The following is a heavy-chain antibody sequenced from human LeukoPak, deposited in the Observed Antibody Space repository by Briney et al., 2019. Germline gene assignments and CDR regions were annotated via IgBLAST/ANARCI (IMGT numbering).Heavy chain of an antibody. Sequence: PGRSLRLSCAASGFTFSSYGMHWVRQAPGKGLEWVAVIWYDGSNKYYADSVKGRFTISRDNSKNTLYLQMNSLRAEDTAVYYCARAHYYGSGSYYQYFQHWGQGTLVTVSS. CDR3: ARAHYYGSGSYYQYFQH. D-gene: IGHD3-10*01. CDR2: IWYDGSNK. V-gene: IGHV3-33*01. CDR1: GFTFSSYG. J-gene: IGHJ1*01.